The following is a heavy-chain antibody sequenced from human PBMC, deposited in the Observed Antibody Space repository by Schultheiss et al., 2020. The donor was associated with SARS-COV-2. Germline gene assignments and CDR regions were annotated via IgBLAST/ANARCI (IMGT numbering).Heavy chain of an antibody. CDR3: AKRSGLVTTGTSLGFDY. J-gene: IGHJ4*02. D-gene: IGHD1-1*01. Sequence: GGSLRLSCAASGFTFSSYEMNWVRQAPGKGLEWVSAISGSGGSTYYADSVKGRFTISRDNSKNTLYLQVNSLRVEDTAIYYCAKRSGLVTTGTSLGFDYWCQGSVVTVAS. V-gene: IGHV3-23*01. CDR2: ISGSGGST. CDR1: GFTFSSYE.